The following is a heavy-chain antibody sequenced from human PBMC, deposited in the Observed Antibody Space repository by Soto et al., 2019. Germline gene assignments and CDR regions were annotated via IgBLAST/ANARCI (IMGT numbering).Heavy chain of an antibody. Sequence: EVQLVESGGGLVQPGGSLRLSCAASGFTFSSYWMSWVRQAPGKGLEWVANIKQDGSAKYYVDSVNGRFRISRDNAKNSMYLQMNSMRAEDTAVYYCARVYCSSTSCNFDYWGQGTLVTVSS. D-gene: IGHD2-2*01. CDR1: GFTFSSYW. CDR3: ARVYCSSTSCNFDY. V-gene: IGHV3-7*01. CDR2: IKQDGSAK. J-gene: IGHJ4*02.